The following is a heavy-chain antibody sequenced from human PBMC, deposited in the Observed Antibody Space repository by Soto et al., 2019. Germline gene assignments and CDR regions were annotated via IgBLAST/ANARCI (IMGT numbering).Heavy chain of an antibody. Sequence: QVQLQESGPGLVKPSQPLSLTCTVSGGSFSSGGYYGSWIRQHPGKGWEWIGYIYYSGSTYYNPSLKSRVTISVDTSKNQFSLKLSSVTAADTAVYYCARAKRGSSSQNWFDPWGQGTLVTVSS. CDR3: ARAKRGSSSQNWFDP. CDR2: IYYSGST. J-gene: IGHJ5*02. CDR1: GGSFSSGGYY. V-gene: IGHV4-31*03. D-gene: IGHD6-13*01.